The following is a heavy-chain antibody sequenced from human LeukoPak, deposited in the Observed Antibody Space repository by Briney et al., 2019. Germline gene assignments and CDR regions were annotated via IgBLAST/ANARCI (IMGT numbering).Heavy chain of an antibody. V-gene: IGHV3-74*01. D-gene: IGHD4-23*01. CDR1: GFTFSSYW. CDR2: IASDGSST. J-gene: IGHJ4*02. CDR3: ARGRPHGNDY. Sequence: GGSLRLSCAASGFTFSSYWMNWVRQAPGKGLVWVSRIASDGSSTTYADSVKGRFSISRDNAKNTLYLQMNSLRVEDTSVYYCARGRPHGNDYWGQGTLVTVSS.